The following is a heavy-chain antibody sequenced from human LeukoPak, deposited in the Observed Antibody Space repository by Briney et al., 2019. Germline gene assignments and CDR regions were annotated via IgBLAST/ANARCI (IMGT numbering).Heavy chain of an antibody. V-gene: IGHV3-30*02. CDR1: GFTFSNYV. D-gene: IGHD2-8*01. CDR3: AKDVRVLMATGWYFDL. Sequence: GGSLRLSCAASGFTFSNYVMHWVRQAPGKGLECVAFIRYDGSDKYYADSVKGRFTISRDNSKNTVYLQMNSLRTEDTAAYYCAKDVRVLMATGWYFDLWGRGTLVTVSS. CDR2: IRYDGSDK. J-gene: IGHJ2*01.